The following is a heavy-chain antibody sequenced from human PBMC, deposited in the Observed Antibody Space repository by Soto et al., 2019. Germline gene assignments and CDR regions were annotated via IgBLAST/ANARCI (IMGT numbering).Heavy chain of an antibody. D-gene: IGHD3-22*01. V-gene: IGHV4-31*03. Sequence: SETLSLTCTVSGGSISSGGYYWSWIRQHPGKGLEWIGYIYYSGSTYYNPSLKSRVTISVDTSKNQFSLKLSSVTAADTAVYYCARDTQYYYDSSGYTNWFAPWGQGTLVTVSS. CDR2: IYYSGST. J-gene: IGHJ5*02. CDR1: GGSISSGGYY. CDR3: ARDTQYYYDSSGYTNWFAP.